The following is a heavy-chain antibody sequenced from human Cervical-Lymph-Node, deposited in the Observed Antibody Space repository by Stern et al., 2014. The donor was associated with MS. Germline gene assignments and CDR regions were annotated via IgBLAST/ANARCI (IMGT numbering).Heavy chain of an antibody. V-gene: IGHV1-69*01. D-gene: IGHD3-3*01. CDR2: LIPLFGTA. CDR1: GGALTSYA. Sequence: QVQLVESGAEVKKPGSSVKVSCKASGGALTSYAISWVRQAPGQGLEWMGGLIPLFGTANYAQIFQGRVTISADESTNTVYMEMSSLRSEDTAVYYCARDDEAIFALDVWGQGTAVTVS. J-gene: IGHJ6*02. CDR3: ARDDEAIFALDV.